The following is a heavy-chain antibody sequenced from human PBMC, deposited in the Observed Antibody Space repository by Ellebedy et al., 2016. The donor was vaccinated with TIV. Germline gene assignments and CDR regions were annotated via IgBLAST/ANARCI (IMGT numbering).Heavy chain of an antibody. J-gene: IGHJ2*01. CDR3: ARSRITMVRGVKYWYFDL. CDR2: IYYSGST. V-gene: IGHV4-31*03. Sequence: SETLSLXXTVSGGSISSGGYYWSWIRQHPGKGLEWIGYIYYSGSTYYNPSLKSRVTISVDTSKNQFSLKLSSVTAADTAVYYCARSRITMVRGVKYWYFDLWGRGTLVTVSS. CDR1: GGSISSGGYY. D-gene: IGHD3-10*01.